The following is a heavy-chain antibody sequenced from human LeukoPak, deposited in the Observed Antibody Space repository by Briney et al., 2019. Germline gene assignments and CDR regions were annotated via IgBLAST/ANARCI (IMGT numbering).Heavy chain of an antibody. CDR1: GGSISSYY. Sequence: SETLSLTCTVSGGSISSYYWSWIRQPPGKGLEWIGYIYYSGSTNYNPSLKSRVTISVDTSKNQFSLKLSSVTAADTAVYYCARGARRITMIVGQRYYFDYWGQGTLVTVSS. J-gene: IGHJ4*02. V-gene: IGHV4-59*01. CDR3: ARGARRITMIVGQRYYFDY. CDR2: IYYSGST. D-gene: IGHD3-22*01.